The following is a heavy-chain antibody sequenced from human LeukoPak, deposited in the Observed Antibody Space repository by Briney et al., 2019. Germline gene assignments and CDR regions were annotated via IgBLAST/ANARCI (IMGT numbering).Heavy chain of an antibody. CDR2: ISTSNGDT. J-gene: IGHJ4*02. Sequence: ASVKVSCKTSGYAFTPNGISSVPQAPGQGLEWMGWISTSNGDTNYAQKFKGRDTVTTDRYTSTAYIKLGSLTFDDTAVYYCARDWPTVISDYWGQGTLVTVSS. CDR3: ARDWPTVISDY. CDR1: GYAFTPNG. D-gene: IGHD4-11*01. V-gene: IGHV1-18*01.